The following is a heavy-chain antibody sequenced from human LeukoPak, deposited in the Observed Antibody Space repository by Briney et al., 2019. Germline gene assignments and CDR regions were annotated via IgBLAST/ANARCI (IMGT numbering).Heavy chain of an antibody. J-gene: IGHJ4*02. CDR2: INHSGST. V-gene: IGHV4-34*01. D-gene: IGHD3-10*01. CDR1: GGSFSGYY. Sequence: SETLSLTCAVYGGSFSGYYWSWIRQPPGKGLEWIGEINHSGSTNYNPSLKSRVTISVDTSKNQFSLKLSSVTAADTAVYYWARGSLWFGLYFDYWGQGTLVTVSS. CDR3: ARGSLWFGLYFDY.